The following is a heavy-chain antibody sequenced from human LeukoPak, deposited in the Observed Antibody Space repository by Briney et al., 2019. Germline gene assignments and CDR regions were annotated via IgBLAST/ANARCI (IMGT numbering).Heavy chain of an antibody. J-gene: IGHJ6*03. CDR3: AKDRCSNGIGCYYYYMDV. V-gene: IGHV3-30*02. Sequence: GGSLRLSCAASGFTFSSYGMHWVRQAPGKGLEWVTFIQYDGSNKYYADSVKGRFTISRDNSKNTVYLQMNSLRAEDTAVYYCAKDRCSNGIGCYYYYMDVWGKGTTVTISS. D-gene: IGHD2-8*01. CDR1: GFTFSSYG. CDR2: IQYDGSNK.